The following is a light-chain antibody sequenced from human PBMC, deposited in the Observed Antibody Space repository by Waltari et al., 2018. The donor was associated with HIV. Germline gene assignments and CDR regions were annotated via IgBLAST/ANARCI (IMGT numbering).Light chain of an antibody. CDR1: SSDLGLYNL. V-gene: IGLV2-23*02. CDR2: EVN. J-gene: IGLJ1*01. CDR3: CSYAGDSNYV. Sequence: QSALTQPASVSGSLGQSISISCSGSSSDLGLYNLVSWYQVSPGKAPKLIIHEVNKRPAGFSDLFSGSKSGKTASLTISGLQTEDEADYYCCSYAGDSNYVFGTGTKVTVL.